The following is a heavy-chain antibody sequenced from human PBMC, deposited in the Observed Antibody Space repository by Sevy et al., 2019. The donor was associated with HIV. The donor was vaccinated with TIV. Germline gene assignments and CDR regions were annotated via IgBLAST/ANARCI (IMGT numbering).Heavy chain of an antibody. J-gene: IGHJ5*02. CDR2: IIPIFGTA. V-gene: IGHV1-69*13. CDR3: ARGGPIAAAAFDWFDP. D-gene: IGHD6-13*01. CDR1: GGTFSSYA. Sequence: ASVKVSCKASGGTFSSYAISWVRQAPGQGLEWMGGIIPIFGTANYAQKFQGRVTITADESTSTAYMELSSLRSEDTAAYYCARGGPIAAAAFDWFDPWGQGTLVTVSS.